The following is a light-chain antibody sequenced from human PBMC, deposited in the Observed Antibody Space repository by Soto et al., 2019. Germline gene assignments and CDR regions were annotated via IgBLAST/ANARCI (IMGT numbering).Light chain of an antibody. J-gene: IGKJ4*01. CDR2: DAS. V-gene: IGKV3-11*01. CDR1: QSVSSY. Sequence: EIVLTQSPATLSLSPGERATLSCRASQSVSSYLAWYQQKPGQAPRLLIYDASNRATGIPARFSGSGSGTAFTLPISSLEPEDFAVYYCQQRSDWPPLTFGGGPKVEIK. CDR3: QQRSDWPPLT.